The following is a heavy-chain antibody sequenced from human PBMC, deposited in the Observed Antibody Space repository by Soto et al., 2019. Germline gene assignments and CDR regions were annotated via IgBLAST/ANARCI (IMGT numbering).Heavy chain of an antibody. V-gene: IGHV3-23*01. D-gene: IGHD2-2*01. CDR1: GFTFTNYA. Sequence: EVQLLESGGGLVRPGGSLRLSCAASGFTFTNYAMSWVRQAPGKGLEWVSAISGSGGTTYYADSVKGRFTISRDNSNITLYLQMNSLRAEDTAVYYCAKDSRRDHYYYMDVWGKGTTVTVSS. J-gene: IGHJ6*03. CDR2: ISGSGGTT. CDR3: AKDSRRDHYYYMDV.